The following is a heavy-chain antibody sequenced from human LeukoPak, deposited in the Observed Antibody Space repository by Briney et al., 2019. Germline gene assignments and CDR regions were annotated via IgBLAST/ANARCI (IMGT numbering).Heavy chain of an antibody. Sequence: PGGSLRLSCAASGFTFDDYAMHWVRQAPGKGLEWVSGISWNSGSIGYADSVKGRFTISRDNAKNSLYLQMNSLRAEDTALYYCAKVDIGSTGYFDYWGQGTLVTVSS. D-gene: IGHD2-2*01. CDR1: GFTFDDYA. J-gene: IGHJ4*02. V-gene: IGHV3-9*01. CDR3: AKVDIGSTGYFDY. CDR2: ISWNSGSI.